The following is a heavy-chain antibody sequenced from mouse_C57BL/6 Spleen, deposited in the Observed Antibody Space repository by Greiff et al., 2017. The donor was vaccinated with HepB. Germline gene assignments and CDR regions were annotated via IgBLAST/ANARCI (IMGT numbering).Heavy chain of an antibody. V-gene: IGHV5-4*01. J-gene: IGHJ4*01. CDR1: GFTFSSYA. CDR2: ISDGGSYT. D-gene: IGHD1-1*01. CDR3: ARDTDAKDY. Sequence: EVKLVESGGGLVKPGGSLKLSCAASGFTFSSYAMSWVRQTPEKRLEWVATISDGGSYTYYPDNVKGRFTISRDNAKNNLYLQMSHLKSEDTAMYYCARDTDAKDYWGQGTSVTVSS.